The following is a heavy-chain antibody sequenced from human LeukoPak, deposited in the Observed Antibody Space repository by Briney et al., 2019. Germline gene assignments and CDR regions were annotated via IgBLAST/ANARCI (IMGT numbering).Heavy chain of an antibody. J-gene: IGHJ4*02. CDR3: TRVTSWRTGFDY. Sequence: GRSLRLSCAASGFSFEAYGMYWVRQAPGKGLEWVSGITRNSDDMAYADSVKGRFTISRDNAKNCLCPQMNSLTVEDTALYYCTRVTSWRTGFDYWGQGTLVTVSS. CDR1: GFSFEAYG. D-gene: IGHD1-1*01. V-gene: IGHV3-9*01. CDR2: ITRNSDDM.